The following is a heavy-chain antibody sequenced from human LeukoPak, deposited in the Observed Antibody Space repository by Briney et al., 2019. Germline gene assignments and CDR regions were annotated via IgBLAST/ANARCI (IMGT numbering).Heavy chain of an antibody. J-gene: IGHJ6*03. V-gene: IGHV4-61*08. CDR3: ARVPIAAGPDYYYYYYMDV. Sequence: SETLSLTCTVSGGSISSGDYYWSWIRQPPGKGLEWIGYIYYSGSTNYNPSLKSRVTISVDTSKNQFSLKLSSVTAADTAVYYCARVPIAAGPDYYYYYYMDVWGKGTTVTVSS. CDR1: GGSISSGDYY. D-gene: IGHD6-6*01. CDR2: IYYSGST.